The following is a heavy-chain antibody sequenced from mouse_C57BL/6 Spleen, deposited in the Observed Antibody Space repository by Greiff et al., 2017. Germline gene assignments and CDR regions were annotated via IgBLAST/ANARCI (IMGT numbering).Heavy chain of an antibody. CDR2: ISYDGSN. V-gene: IGHV3-6*01. D-gene: IGHD2-3*01. Sequence: EVKLVESGPGLVKPSQSLSLTCSVTGYYITSGYYWNWIRQFPGNKLEWMGYISYDGSNNYNPSLKNRISITRDTSKNQFFLKLNSVTTEDTATYYCAREDGYSYYFDYWGQGTTLTVSS. CDR1: GYYITSGYY. J-gene: IGHJ2*01. CDR3: AREDGYSYYFDY.